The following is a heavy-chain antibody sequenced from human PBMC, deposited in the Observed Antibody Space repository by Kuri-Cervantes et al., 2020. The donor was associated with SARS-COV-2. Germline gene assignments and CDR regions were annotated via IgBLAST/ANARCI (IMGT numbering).Heavy chain of an antibody. CDR1: GVTFSNYA. J-gene: IGHJ5*02. CDR2: IIPILDKA. D-gene: IGHD6-13*01. V-gene: IGHV1-69*04. CDR3: ARAPGIAAAGGWFDP. Sequence: SVKVSCKASGVTFSNYAISWVRQAPGQGLEWMGRIIPILDKANYVQKFQGRVTITADKSTSTAYMELSSLRSEDTAVYYCARAPGIAAAGGWFDPWGQGTLVTVSS.